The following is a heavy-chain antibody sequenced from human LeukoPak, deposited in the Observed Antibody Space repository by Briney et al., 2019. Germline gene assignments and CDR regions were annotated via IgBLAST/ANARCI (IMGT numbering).Heavy chain of an antibody. D-gene: IGHD3-9*01. V-gene: IGHV3-23*01. Sequence: GGSLRLSCAASGFTFSSYGMSWVRQAPGKGLEWVSAISGSGGSTYYADSVKGRFTISRDNSKNTLYLQMNSLRAEDTAVYYCAKDGQYYDILTGLDAFDIWGQGTMVTVSS. CDR2: ISGSGGST. CDR3: AKDGQYYDILTGLDAFDI. J-gene: IGHJ3*02. CDR1: GFTFSSYG.